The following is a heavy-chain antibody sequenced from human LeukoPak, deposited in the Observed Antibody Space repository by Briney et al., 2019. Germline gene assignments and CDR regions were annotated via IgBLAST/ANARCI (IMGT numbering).Heavy chain of an antibody. Sequence: ASVKVSCKASGYTFTSYGISWVRQAPGQGLEWMGWISAYNGNTNYAQKLQGRVTMTTDTSTSTAYMELRSLRSDDTAVYYCASGPIVVVPAASFDYWGQGTLVTVSS. V-gene: IGHV1-18*01. CDR1: GYTFTSYG. CDR2: ISAYNGNT. J-gene: IGHJ4*02. D-gene: IGHD2-2*01. CDR3: ASGPIVVVPAASFDY.